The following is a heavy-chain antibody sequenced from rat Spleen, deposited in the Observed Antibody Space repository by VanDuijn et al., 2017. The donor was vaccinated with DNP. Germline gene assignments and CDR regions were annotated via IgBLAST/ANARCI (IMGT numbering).Heavy chain of an antibody. D-gene: IGHD1-2*01. CDR3: ARSDSYGFPY. CDR2: ISTSGGST. V-gene: IGHV5-31*01. J-gene: IGHJ3*01. Sequence: EVQLVESGGGPVQPGRSLKLSCVASGFIFSNYWMTWIRQAPGKGLEWVASISTSGGSTYYRDSVKGRFTISRDNAKSTLYLQMNSLRSEDTATYYCARSDSYGFPYWGQGTLVTVSS. CDR1: GFIFSNYW.